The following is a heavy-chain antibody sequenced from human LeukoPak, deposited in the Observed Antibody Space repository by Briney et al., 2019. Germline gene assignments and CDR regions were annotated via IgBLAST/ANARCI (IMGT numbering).Heavy chain of an antibody. V-gene: IGHV1-2*02. CDR1: GYTFTGYY. J-gene: IGHJ4*02. CDR3: AWVSTSGLSTTTYDPDY. CDR2: INPNSGGT. Sequence: ASVKVSCKASGYTFTGYYMHWVRQAPGQGLEWMGWINPNSGGTNYAQKFQGRVTMTRDTSISTAYMELSRLRSDDTAVYYCAWVSTSGLSTTTYDPDYWGQGTLVTVSS. D-gene: IGHD3-22*01.